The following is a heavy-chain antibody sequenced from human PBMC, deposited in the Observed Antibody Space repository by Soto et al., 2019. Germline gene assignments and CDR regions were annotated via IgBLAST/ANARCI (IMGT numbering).Heavy chain of an antibody. CDR3: ARGGFWDKGVDYYYYGMDV. J-gene: IGHJ6*02. Sequence: GGSLRLSCAASVFLFSTYSMNWVRQAPGKGLEWVSSISSSSSYIYYADSVKGRFTISRDNAQNSLYPQMNSLRAGDTAVYYCARGGFWDKGVDYYYYGMDVWGQGTTVTVSS. D-gene: IGHD2-8*01. V-gene: IGHV3-21*01. CDR1: VFLFSTYS. CDR2: ISSSSSYI.